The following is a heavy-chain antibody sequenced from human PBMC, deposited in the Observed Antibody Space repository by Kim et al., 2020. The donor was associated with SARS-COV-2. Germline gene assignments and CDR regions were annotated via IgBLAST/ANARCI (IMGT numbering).Heavy chain of an antibody. J-gene: IGHJ4*02. CDR2: MNPNSGNT. V-gene: IGHV1-8*01. Sequence: ASVKVSCKASGYTFTSYDINWVRQATGQGLEWMGWMNPNSGNTGYAQKFQGRVTMTRNTSISTAYMELSSLRSEDTAVYYCAALWFGELHNFDYWGQGTLVTVSS. CDR3: AALWFGELHNFDY. CDR1: GYTFTSYD. D-gene: IGHD3-10*01.